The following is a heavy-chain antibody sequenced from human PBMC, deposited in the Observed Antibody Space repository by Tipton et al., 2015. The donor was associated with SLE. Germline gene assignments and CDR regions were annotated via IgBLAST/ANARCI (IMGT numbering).Heavy chain of an antibody. CDR2: ISASGGSS. CDR1: GFSFSGYT. D-gene: IGHD3-3*01. J-gene: IGHJ4*02. Sequence: SLRLSCTDSGFSFSGYTMNWVRQAPGKGLEWVSSISASGGSSHYADSVKGRFIISRDNSKNTLYLQMNSLRADDTAVYYCVRGILEPFDYWGQGTLVTVSS. V-gene: IGHV3-23*01. CDR3: VRGILEPFDY.